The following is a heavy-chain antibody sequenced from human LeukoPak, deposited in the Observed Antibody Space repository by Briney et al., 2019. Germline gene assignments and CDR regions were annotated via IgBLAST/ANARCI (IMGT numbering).Heavy chain of an antibody. CDR3: ATAGNYRFDN. J-gene: IGHJ4*02. V-gene: IGHV3-74*01. D-gene: IGHD1-7*01. Sequence: GGSLRLSCAASGFTFDNSWIHWVRQGPGRGLVWISRISPDGITTNYADSVKGRFTISRDNAMNTLYLQMNSLRAEDTAVYYCATAGNYRFDNWGQGTLVTVSS. CDR2: ISPDGITT. CDR1: GFTFDNSW.